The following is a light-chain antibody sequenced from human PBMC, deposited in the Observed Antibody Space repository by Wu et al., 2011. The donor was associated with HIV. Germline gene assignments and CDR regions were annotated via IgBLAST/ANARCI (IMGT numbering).Light chain of an antibody. Sequence: EIVLTQSPATLSLSPGERATLSCRASQSVNSNYLAWYQQKPGQPPTLLIYGASSRATGIPDRFSGGGSGTDFTLTINRLEPEDFAMYFCQHYGTSPYTFGQGTKLEIK. CDR3: QHYGTSPYT. CDR2: GAS. CDR1: QSVNSNY. J-gene: IGKJ2*01. V-gene: IGKV3-20*01.